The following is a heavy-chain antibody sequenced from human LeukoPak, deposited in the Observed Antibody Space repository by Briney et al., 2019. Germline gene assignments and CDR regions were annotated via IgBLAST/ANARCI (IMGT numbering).Heavy chain of an antibody. J-gene: IGHJ6*03. CDR3: ARARSRRGFYYYYYMDV. D-gene: IGHD3-16*01. V-gene: IGHV1-8*03. CDR1: GYTFTSYD. Sequence: ASVKVSCKASGYTFTSYDINWVRQAIGQGLEWMGWMNPNSGNTGYAQKFQGRVTITRNTSISTAYMELSSLRSEDTAVYYCARARSRRGFYYYYYMDVWGKGTTVTVSS. CDR2: MNPNSGNT.